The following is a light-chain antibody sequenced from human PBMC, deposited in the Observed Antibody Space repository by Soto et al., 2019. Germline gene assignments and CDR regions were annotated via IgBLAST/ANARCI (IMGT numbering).Light chain of an antibody. Sequence: EIVMTQTPVTLSVSPGERAALSCRASQSVNSNLAWYQQKPGLAPTLLIYDASTRATGVPARLSGSGSGTEFTLTISSLQSEDFAVYYCQQYNNWPITFGQGTRLEIK. CDR3: QQYNNWPIT. J-gene: IGKJ5*01. V-gene: IGKV3-15*01. CDR2: DAS. CDR1: QSVNSN.